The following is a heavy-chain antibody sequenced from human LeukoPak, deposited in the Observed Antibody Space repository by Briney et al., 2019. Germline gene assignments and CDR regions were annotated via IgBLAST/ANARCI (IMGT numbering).Heavy chain of an antibody. CDR1: GSTFSSYA. D-gene: IGHD1-26*01. Sequence: GGSLRLSCAASGSTFSSYAMSWVPQAPGKGLEWVSAISGSGGSTYYADSVKGRFTISRDNSKNTLYLQMNSLRAEDTAVYYCAKDESGSYWVGAFDIWGQGTMVTVSS. CDR2: ISGSGGST. J-gene: IGHJ3*02. CDR3: AKDESGSYWVGAFDI. V-gene: IGHV3-23*01.